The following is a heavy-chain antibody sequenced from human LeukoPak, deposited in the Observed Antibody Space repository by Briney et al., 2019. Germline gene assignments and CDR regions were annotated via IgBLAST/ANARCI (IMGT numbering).Heavy chain of an antibody. CDR2: MNPNSGNT. V-gene: IGHV1-8*01. CDR1: GYTFTSYD. Sequence: ASVKVSCKASGYTFTSYDINWVRQATGQGLEWMGWMNPNSGNTGYAQKFQGRVTMTRNTSISTAYMELSSLRSEDTAVYYCASQYYYDSSGFGYFDLWGRGTLVTVSS. J-gene: IGHJ2*01. CDR3: ASQYYYDSSGFGYFDL. D-gene: IGHD3-22*01.